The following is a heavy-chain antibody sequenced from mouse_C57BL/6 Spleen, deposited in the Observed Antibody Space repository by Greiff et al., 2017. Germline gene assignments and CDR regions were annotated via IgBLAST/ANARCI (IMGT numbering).Heavy chain of an antibody. D-gene: IGHD1-1*01. CDR2: FYPGSGSI. Sequence: VQLQQSGAELVKPGASVKLSCKASGYTFTEYTIHWVKQRSGQGLEWIGWFYPGSGSIKYNEKFKDKATLTADKSSSTVYMELSRLTSEDSAVYFCARHASYYYGSSPSTYFDVWGTGTTVTVSS. J-gene: IGHJ1*03. CDR1: GYTFTEYT. V-gene: IGHV1-62-2*01. CDR3: ARHASYYYGSSPSTYFDV.